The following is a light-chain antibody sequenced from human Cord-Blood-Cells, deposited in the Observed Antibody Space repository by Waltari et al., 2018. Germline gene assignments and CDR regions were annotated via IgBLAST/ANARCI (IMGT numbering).Light chain of an antibody. CDR1: TSDVGGYHY. CDR3: SSYTSSSTLYV. Sequence: SAMTQPDSVSGSPAHSIPIPCTGTTSDVGGYHYVSWYQQHPGKAPKLMIYDVSNRPSGVSNRFSGSNSGNTASLTISGLQAEYEADYYCSSYTSSSTLYVFGTGTKVTVL. V-gene: IGLV2-14*01. J-gene: IGLJ1*01. CDR2: DVS.